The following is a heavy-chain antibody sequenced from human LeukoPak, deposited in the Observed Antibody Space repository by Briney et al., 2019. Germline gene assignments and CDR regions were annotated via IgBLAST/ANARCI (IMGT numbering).Heavy chain of an antibody. CDR3: AKRSNSGWNLDY. CDR1: GFTFSSYS. V-gene: IGHV3-21*01. CDR2: ISSSSSYI. D-gene: IGHD6-19*01. Sequence: PGGSLRLSRAASGFTFSSYSMNWVRQAPGKGLEWVSSISSSSSYIYYADSVKGRFTISRDNAKNSLYLQMNSLRAEDTAVYYCAKRSNSGWNLDYWGQGTLVTVSS. J-gene: IGHJ4*02.